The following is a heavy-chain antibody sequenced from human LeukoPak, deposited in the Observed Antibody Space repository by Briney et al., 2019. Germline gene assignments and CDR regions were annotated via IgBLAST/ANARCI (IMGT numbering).Heavy chain of an antibody. Sequence: GGSLRLSCAASGFTFSNYAMSWVRQAPGQGLEWVSSISVRTGQTYYAESVEGRFTISRDDPKNTVYLQMNSLRDEDTAIYYCAKRVGVRGDRGFEDWGQGTLVSVSS. CDR1: GFTFSNYA. V-gene: IGHV3-23*01. CDR3: AKRVGVRGDRGFED. CDR2: ISVRTGQT. D-gene: IGHD3-10*01. J-gene: IGHJ4*02.